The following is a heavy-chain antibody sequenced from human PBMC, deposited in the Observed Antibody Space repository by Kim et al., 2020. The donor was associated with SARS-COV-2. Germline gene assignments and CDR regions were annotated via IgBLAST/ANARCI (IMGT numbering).Heavy chain of an antibody. CDR1: GFSFSRYS. D-gene: IGHD3-3*01. J-gene: IGHJ4*02. CDR3: STIWSGYYTPDY. Sequence: GGSLRLSCVASGFSFSRYSMNWVRQAPGKGLEWVSCISNTGGDMYYADSVKGRFTISRDNAKNTVYLQMNSLRAEDTAVYYCSTIWSGYYTPDYLGQGTL. CDR2: ISNTGGDM. V-gene: IGHV3-21*01.